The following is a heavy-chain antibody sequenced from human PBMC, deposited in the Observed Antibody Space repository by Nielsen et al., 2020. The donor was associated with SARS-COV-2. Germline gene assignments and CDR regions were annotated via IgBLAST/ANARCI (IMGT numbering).Heavy chain of an antibody. CDR3: AKDLGSSRYYFDY. J-gene: IGHJ4*02. V-gene: IGHV3-30*18. D-gene: IGHD6-13*01. Sequence: GGSLRLSCAASGFTFSSYGMHWVRQAPGKGLEWVAVISYDGSNKYYADSVKGRFTISRDNSKNTLYLQMNSLRAEDTAVYYCAKDLGSSRYYFDYWGQGTLVTVSS. CDR1: GFTFSSYG. CDR2: ISYDGSNK.